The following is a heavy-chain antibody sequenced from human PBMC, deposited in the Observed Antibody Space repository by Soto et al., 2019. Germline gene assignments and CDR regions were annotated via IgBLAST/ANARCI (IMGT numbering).Heavy chain of an antibody. CDR3: ARDDYSSSYYYYMDV. CDR2: INPSGGST. CDR1: GYTFTGYY. Sequence: ASVKVSCKASGYTFTGYYIHWVRQAPGQGLEWMGIINPSGGSTTHAQKFQDRVTLTRDTSTSTVYMELRSLISEDTAVYYCARDDYSSSYYYYMDVWGKGTTVTVSS. D-gene: IGHD6-6*01. V-gene: IGHV1-46*03. J-gene: IGHJ6*03.